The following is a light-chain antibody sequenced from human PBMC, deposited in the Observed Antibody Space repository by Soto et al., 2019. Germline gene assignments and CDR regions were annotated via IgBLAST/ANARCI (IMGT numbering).Light chain of an antibody. Sequence: EIVLTQSPGTLSLSPGERATLSCRASQSVSSSYLAWYQQKPGQAPRLLIYGASSRATGIPDRFSGSGSGTDFTLTISRLEPEDCAVYYCQQYGRSPRTFGQRTTVDIK. CDR3: QQYGRSPRT. V-gene: IGKV3-20*01. J-gene: IGKJ1*01. CDR1: QSVSSSY. CDR2: GAS.